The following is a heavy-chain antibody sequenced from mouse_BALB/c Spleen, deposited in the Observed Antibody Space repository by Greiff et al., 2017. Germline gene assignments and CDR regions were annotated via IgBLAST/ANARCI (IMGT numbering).Heavy chain of an antibody. CDR2: IDPANGNT. V-gene: IGHV14-3*02. CDR3: ARFYCGGFHYAMDY. CDR1: GFNIKDTY. Sequence: EVQLQQSGAELVKPGASVKLSCTASGFNIKDTYMHWVKQRPEQGLEWIGRIDPANGNTKYDPKFQGKATITADTSSNTAYLQLSSLTSEDTAVYYCARFYCGGFHYAMDYWGQGTSVTVSS. D-gene: IGHD1-1*01. J-gene: IGHJ4*01.